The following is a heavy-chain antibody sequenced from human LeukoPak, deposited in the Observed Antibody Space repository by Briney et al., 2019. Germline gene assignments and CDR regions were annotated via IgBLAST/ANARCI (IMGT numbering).Heavy chain of an antibody. CDR3: ARELEGANAFDI. CDR2: ISYDGSNK. CDR1: GFTFSSYA. D-gene: IGHD1-26*01. J-gene: IGHJ3*02. V-gene: IGHV3-30*04. Sequence: GGSLRLSCAASGFTFSSYAMHWVRQAPGKGLEWVAVISYDGSNKYYADSVKGRFTISRDNSKNTLFLQMNSLRAEDTAVYYCARELEGANAFDIWGQGTMVIVSS.